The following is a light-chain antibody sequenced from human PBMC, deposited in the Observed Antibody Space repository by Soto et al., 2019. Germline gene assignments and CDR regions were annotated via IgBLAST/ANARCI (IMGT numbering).Light chain of an antibody. V-gene: IGKV3-11*01. CDR3: KQHGNWPPIA. J-gene: IGKJ5*01. Sequence: EIVLTQSPATLSLSPGARATLSCRASQSVSSYLAWYQQKPGQAPRLLIYDASDRATGIPGRFSGSGSGTDFTLTISSLEPEDFAVYYCKQHGNWPPIAFGQGTRLEI. CDR2: DAS. CDR1: QSVSSY.